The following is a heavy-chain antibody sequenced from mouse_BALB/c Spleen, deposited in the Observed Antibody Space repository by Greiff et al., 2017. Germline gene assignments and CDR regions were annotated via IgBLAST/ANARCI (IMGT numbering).Heavy chain of an antibody. J-gene: IGHJ3*01. V-gene: IGHV3-2*02. D-gene: IGHD2-1*01. CDR2: ISYSGST. CDR3: ARYGNYEFAY. CDR1: GYSITSDYA. Sequence: EVQLQESGPGLVKPSQSLSLTCTVTGYSITSDYAWNWIRQFPGNKLEWMGYISYSGSTSYNPSLKSRISITRDTSKNQFFLQLNSVTTEDTATYYCARYGNYEFAYWGQGTLVTVSA.